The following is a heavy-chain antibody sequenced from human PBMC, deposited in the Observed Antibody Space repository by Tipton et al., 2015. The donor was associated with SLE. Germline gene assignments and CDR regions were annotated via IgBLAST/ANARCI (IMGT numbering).Heavy chain of an antibody. CDR3: ARVGYCSGGSCLYWYFDL. D-gene: IGHD2-15*01. V-gene: IGHV3-53*05. CDR2: FYSGGST. J-gene: IGHJ2*01. Sequence: GTLRLSCAASGFTVSSNYMSWVRQAPGKGLEWVSVFYSGGSTYYADSVKGRFTISRDNSKNTLYLQMNSLRAEDTAVYYCARVGYCSGGSCLYWYFDLWGRGTLVTVSS. CDR1: GFTVSSNY.